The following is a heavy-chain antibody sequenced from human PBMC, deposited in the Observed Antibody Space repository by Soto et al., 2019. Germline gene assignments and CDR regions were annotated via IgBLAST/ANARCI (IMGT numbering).Heavy chain of an antibody. CDR2: IYPGDSDT. CDR1: GYSFTSYW. D-gene: IGHD3-22*01. J-gene: IGHJ3*02. CDR3: ARQPNYYDNPDAFDI. V-gene: IGHV5-51*01. Sequence: ESLKISCKGSGYSFTSYWIGWVRQMPGKGLEWMGIIYPGDSDTRYSPSLQGQVTISADKSISTAYLQWSSLKASDTAMYYCARQPNYYDNPDAFDIWGQGTMVTVSS.